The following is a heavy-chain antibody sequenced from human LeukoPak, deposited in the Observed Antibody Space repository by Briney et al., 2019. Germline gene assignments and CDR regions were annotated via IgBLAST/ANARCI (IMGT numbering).Heavy chain of an antibody. D-gene: IGHD1-14*01. CDR2: INHSGST. Sequence: SETLSLTCAVYGGSFSGYYWSWIRQPPGKGLEWIGEINHSGSTNYNPSLKSRVTISVDTSKNQFSLKLSSVTAADTAVYYCAKDLTDRYFDYWGQGTLVTVSS. CDR3: AKDLTDRYFDY. CDR1: GGSFSGYY. J-gene: IGHJ4*02. V-gene: IGHV4-34*01.